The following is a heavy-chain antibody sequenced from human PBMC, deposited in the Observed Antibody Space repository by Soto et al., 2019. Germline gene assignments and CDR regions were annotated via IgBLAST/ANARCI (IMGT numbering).Heavy chain of an antibody. CDR1: GFTFSSYA. J-gene: IGHJ3*02. V-gene: IGHV3-23*01. CDR2: ISGSGGST. CDR3: VCSGSYNVAFDI. D-gene: IGHD3-10*02. Sequence: EVQLLESGGGLVQPGGSLRLSCAASGFTFSSYAMSWVRQAPGKGLEWVSAISGSGGSTYYADSVKGRFTISRDNSKNTLYLQMNSLRAEETAVYYCVCSGSYNVAFDIWGQGTMVTVSS.